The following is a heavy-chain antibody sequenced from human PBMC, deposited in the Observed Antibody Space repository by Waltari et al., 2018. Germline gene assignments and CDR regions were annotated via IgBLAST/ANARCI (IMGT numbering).Heavy chain of an antibody. CDR1: GGSISSSSYY. J-gene: IGHJ4*02. CDR3: ARHLSCFTDCGGDCFYFDY. Sequence: QLPLQESGPGLVKPSETLSLTCTVSGGSISSSSYYWGWIRQPPGKGLGWIGSIYYSGSTYYNPSLKSRVTISVDTSKNQFSLKLSSVTAADTAVYYCARHLSCFTDCGGDCFYFDYWGQGTLVTVSS. D-gene: IGHD2-21*01. CDR2: IYYSGST. V-gene: IGHV4-39*01.